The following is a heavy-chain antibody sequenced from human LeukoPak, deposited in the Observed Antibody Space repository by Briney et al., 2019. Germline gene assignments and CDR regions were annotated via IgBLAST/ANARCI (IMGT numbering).Heavy chain of an antibody. D-gene: IGHD5-12*01. J-gene: IGHJ4*02. CDR1: GFTFNKYF. V-gene: IGHV3-7*01. CDR2: INQDGSEE. CDR3: VRDGGVSGYDLLDY. Sequence: GGSLRLSCEASGFTFNKYFMSWVRQAPGKGLEWVAHINQDGSEEHYMDSAKARFTISRDNAKNSLSLQMNSLRAEDTAVYYCVRDGGVSGYDLLDYWGQGTLVTVSS.